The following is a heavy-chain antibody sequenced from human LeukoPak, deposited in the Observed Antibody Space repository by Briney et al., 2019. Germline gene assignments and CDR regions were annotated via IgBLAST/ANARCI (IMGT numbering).Heavy chain of an antibody. D-gene: IGHD3-10*01. V-gene: IGHV3-48*02. CDR3: ARINMVRGVISPPDH. Sequence: GGSLRLSCAASGFSFSTYSMNWVRQAPGKGLEWVSYITSSSSNIYYADSVKGRFTISRDNAKNSLHLQMNSLRDEDTAVYYCARINMVRGVISPPDHWGQGTLVTVSS. CDR1: GFSFSTYS. CDR2: ITSSSSNI. J-gene: IGHJ4*02.